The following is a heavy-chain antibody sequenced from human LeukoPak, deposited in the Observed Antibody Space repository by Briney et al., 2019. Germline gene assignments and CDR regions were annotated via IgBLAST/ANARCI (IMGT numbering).Heavy chain of an antibody. J-gene: IGHJ4*02. V-gene: IGHV3-11*04. Sequence: GGSLRLSCAASGFTFSDYYMSWIRQAPGKGLEWVSYISSSGSTIYYADSVKGRFTISRDNAENSLYLQMNSLRAEDTAVYYCARAPATNEWRCMDYWGQGTLVTVSS. CDR3: ARAPATNEWRCMDY. CDR2: ISSSGSTI. CDR1: GFTFSDYY. D-gene: IGHD2-8*02.